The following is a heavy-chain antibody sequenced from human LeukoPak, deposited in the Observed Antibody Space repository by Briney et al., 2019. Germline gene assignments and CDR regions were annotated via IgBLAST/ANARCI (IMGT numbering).Heavy chain of an antibody. CDR3: AREGIAVAAFDY. CDR2: INPNSGGT. CDR1: GYTFTGYY. D-gene: IGHD6-19*01. J-gene: IGHJ4*02. V-gene: IGHV1-2*02. Sequence: ASVKVSCKASGYTFTGYYMHWVRQAPGQGLEWMGWINPNSGGTNYAQKFQGRVTMTRDTSISTAYMELSRLRSDDTAVHYCAREGIAVAAFDYWGQGTLVTVSS.